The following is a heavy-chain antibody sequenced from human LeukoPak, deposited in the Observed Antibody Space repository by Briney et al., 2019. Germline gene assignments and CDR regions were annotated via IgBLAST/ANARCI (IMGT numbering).Heavy chain of an antibody. Sequence: GGSLRLSCAASGFTYSSYWMSWVRRAPGKGLEWVANIKQDGSEKYYVDSVKGRFTIPRDNAKNSLYPQMNSLRAEDTAVYYCAQNQWIQLWFAYWGQGTLVTVSS. V-gene: IGHV3-7*01. J-gene: IGHJ4*02. CDR1: GFTYSSYW. CDR3: AQNQWIQLWFAY. D-gene: IGHD5-18*01. CDR2: IKQDGSEK.